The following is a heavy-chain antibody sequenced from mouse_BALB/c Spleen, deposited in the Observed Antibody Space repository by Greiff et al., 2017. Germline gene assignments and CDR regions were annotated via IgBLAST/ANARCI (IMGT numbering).Heavy chain of an antibody. CDR3: ARGYYYAMDY. CDR1: GFNFKDYY. CDR2: IDPASGNT. V-gene: IGHV14-3*02. Sequence: VQLQQSGAELVKPGASVKLSCTASGFNFKDYYMHWVKQRPEQGLEWIGRIDPASGNTKYDPKFQGKATITADTSSNTAYLQLSSLTSEVTAVYYCARGYYYAMDYWGQGTSVTVSS. J-gene: IGHJ4*01.